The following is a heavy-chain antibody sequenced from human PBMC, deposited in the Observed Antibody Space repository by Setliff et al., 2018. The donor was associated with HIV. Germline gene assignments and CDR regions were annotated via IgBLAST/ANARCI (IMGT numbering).Heavy chain of an antibody. J-gene: IGHJ3*01. CDR2: INHTGSS. CDR1: GGSFSGYH. V-gene: IGHV4-34*01. CDR3: ARLIGRYGVVVRPNGHAFDV. Sequence: SETLSLTCAVYGGSFSGYHWSWIRQPPGKGLEWIGEINHTGSSNYNPPLKSRVIILLDPSKNQFSLRLSSVTAADTAVYYCARLIGRYGVVVRPNGHAFDVWGQGTMVTVSS. D-gene: IGHD3-3*01.